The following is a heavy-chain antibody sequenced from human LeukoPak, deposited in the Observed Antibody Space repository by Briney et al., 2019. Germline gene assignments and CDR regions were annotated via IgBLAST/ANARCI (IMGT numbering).Heavy chain of an antibody. CDR3: ARAGARSWFDP. CDR2: INPNSGGT. V-gene: IGHV1-2*02. CDR1: GYSFTDKY. Sequence: ASVKVSCKASGYSFTDKYMHWVRQAPGQGLEWMGWINPNSGGTNYAQKFQGRVTMTTDTSMSTAYMELSRLTSDDTAVYYCARAGARSWFDPWGQGTLVTVSS. J-gene: IGHJ5*02.